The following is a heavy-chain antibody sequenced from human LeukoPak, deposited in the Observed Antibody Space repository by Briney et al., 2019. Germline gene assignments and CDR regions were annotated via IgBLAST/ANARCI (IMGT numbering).Heavy chain of an antibody. CDR2: IYYIGST. Sequence: PSQTLSLTCTVSGGSISSGDYYWSWIRQPPGKGLEWIGYIYYIGSTYYNPSLKSRVTISVDTSKNQFSLKLSSVTAADTAVYYCARGGYGDYVRNWYFDLWGRGTLVTVSS. D-gene: IGHD4-17*01. J-gene: IGHJ2*01. V-gene: IGHV4-30-4*08. CDR3: ARGGYGDYVRNWYFDL. CDR1: GGSISSGDYY.